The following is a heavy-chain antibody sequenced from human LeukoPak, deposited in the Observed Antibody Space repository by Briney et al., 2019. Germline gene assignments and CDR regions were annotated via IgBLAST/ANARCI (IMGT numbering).Heavy chain of an antibody. Sequence: SGPALVKPTQTLTLTCTFTGFARSTSGMGVGWMRQPPGKDLESLDGIDWDDDKYYSTSLKTRLTISKDTAKNQVVLTMTNMDPVDTATYYCARIKTVTNYYYYYMDVWGKGTTVTVSS. CDR3: ARIKTVTNYYYYYMDV. V-gene: IGHV2-70*11. CDR1: GFARSTSGMG. D-gene: IGHD4-17*01. J-gene: IGHJ6*03. CDR2: IDWDDDK.